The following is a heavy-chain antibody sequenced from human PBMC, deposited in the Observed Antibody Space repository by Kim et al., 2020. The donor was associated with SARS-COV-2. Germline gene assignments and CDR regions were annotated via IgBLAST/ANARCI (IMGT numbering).Heavy chain of an antibody. CDR2: ISGSGGST. CDR3: AKDGPSSPSVRKEIVVVVAATPISY. D-gene: IGHD2-15*01. J-gene: IGHJ4*02. V-gene: IGHV3-23*01. Sequence: GGSLRLSCAASGFTFSSYAMSWVRQAPGKGLEWVSAISGSGGSTYYADSVKGRFTISRDNSKNTLYLQMNSLRAEDTAVYYCAKDGPSSPSVRKEIVVVVAATPISYWGQGTLVTVSS. CDR1: GFTFSSYA.